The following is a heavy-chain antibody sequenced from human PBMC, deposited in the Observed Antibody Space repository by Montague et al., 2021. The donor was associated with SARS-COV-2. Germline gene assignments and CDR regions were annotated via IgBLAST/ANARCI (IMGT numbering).Heavy chain of an antibody. CDR1: GGSISSSSYY. CDR2: IYYTGST. V-gene: IGHV4-39*07. J-gene: IGHJ6*02. CDR3: VRDTRIAMLVVVTRYGLDV. Sequence: SETLSLTCTVSGGSISSSSYYWGWIRQPPGKGLEWIGSIYYTGSTYYNPSLKSRVTISVDTPKNQFSLKLSSVTAADTAVYYCVRDTRIAMLVVVTRYGLDVWGQGTTVTVSS. D-gene: IGHD3-22*01.